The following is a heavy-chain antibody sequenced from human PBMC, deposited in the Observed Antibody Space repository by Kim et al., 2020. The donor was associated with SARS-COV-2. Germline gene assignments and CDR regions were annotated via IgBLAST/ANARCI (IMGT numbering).Heavy chain of an antibody. CDR2: ISYDGSNK. V-gene: IGHV3-30*04. CDR1: GFTFSSYA. Sequence: GGSLRLSCAASGFTFSSYAMHWVRQAPGKGLEWVAVISYDGSNKYYADSVKGRFTISRDNSKNTLYLQMNSLRAEDTAVYYCARDRRGYGDYGFADYFDYWGQGTLVTVTS. D-gene: IGHD4-17*01. J-gene: IGHJ4*02. CDR3: ARDRRGYGDYGFADYFDY.